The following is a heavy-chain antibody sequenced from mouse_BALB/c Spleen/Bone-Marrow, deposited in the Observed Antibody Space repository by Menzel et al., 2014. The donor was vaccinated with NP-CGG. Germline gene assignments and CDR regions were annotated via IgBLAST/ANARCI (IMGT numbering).Heavy chain of an antibody. J-gene: IGHJ4*01. CDR3: AKQDCYRYDYAMDY. CDR1: GFSLTSYG. CDR2: IWGDGST. D-gene: IGHD2-14*01. V-gene: IGHV2-3*01. Sequence: VKLVESGTGLVEPSQSLSITCTVSGFSLTSYGVSWVRQPPGKGLEWLGVIWGDGSTNYHSALISRLSISKDNSKSQVFLKLNSLQTDDTATYYCAKQDCYRYDYAMDYWGQGTSVTVSS.